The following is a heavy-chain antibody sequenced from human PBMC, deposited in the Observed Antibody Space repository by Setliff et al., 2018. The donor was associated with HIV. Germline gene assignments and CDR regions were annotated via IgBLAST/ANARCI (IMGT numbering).Heavy chain of an antibody. CDR3: ARESLNLGELSSNPDASDI. D-gene: IGHD3-16*02. J-gene: IGHJ3*02. V-gene: IGHV4-39*07. CDR2: IYYSATAYYSGTT. Sequence: PSETLSLTCIVSGGSISSSSYYWGWIRQPPGKGLEWIGTIYYSATAYYSGTTYYNPSFKSRVAISVYTSKNQFSLKLRSVTAADTAVYYCARESLNLGELSSNPDASDIWGQGTMVTVSS. CDR1: GGSISSSSYY.